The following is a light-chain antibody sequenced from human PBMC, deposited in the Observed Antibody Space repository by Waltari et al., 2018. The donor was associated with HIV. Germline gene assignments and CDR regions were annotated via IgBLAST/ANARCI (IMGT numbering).Light chain of an antibody. CDR1: GLGSKS. Sequence: YVLTQPPSVSAAPGQTARISCEGNGLGSKSVHWYQQKPGQAPVVVVYDNYDRASNTPARISGSKSGNVATLTVARVEAADESDFHCQVWDGNSGQVVFGGGTKLTVL. J-gene: IGLJ2*01. CDR3: QVWDGNSGQVV. CDR2: DNY. V-gene: IGLV3-21*02.